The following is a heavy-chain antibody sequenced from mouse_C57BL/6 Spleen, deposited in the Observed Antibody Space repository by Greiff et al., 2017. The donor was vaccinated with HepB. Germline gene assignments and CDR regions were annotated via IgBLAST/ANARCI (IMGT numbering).Heavy chain of an antibody. CDR3: ARNSDYYGSGSWFAY. CDR1: GFSLTSYA. V-gene: IGHV2-9-1*01. CDR2: IWTGGGT. Sequence: VQLQESGPGLVAPSQSLSITCTVSGFSLTSYAISWVRQPPGKGLEWLGVIWTGGGTNYNSALKSRLSISKDNSKSQVFLKMNSLQTDDTARYYCARNSDYYGSGSWFAYWGQGTLVTVSA. J-gene: IGHJ3*01. D-gene: IGHD1-1*01.